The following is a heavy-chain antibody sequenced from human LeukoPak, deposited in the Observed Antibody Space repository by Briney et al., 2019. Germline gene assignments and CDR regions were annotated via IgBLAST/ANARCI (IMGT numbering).Heavy chain of an antibody. V-gene: IGHV1-2*02. CDR3: ARDFNYYGSGSFPDY. CDR2: INPNSGDT. D-gene: IGHD3-10*01. Sequence: ASVKVSCKASGYTFTGYYMHWVRQAPGQGLEWMGWINPNSGDTNYAQKFQGRVTMTRDTSISTAYMELSRLRSDDTAVYYCARDFNYYGSGSFPDYWGQGTLVTVSS. J-gene: IGHJ4*02. CDR1: GYTFTGYY.